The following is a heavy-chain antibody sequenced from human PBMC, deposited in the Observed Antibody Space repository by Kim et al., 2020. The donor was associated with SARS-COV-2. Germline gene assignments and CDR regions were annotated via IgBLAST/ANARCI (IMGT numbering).Heavy chain of an antibody. CDR2: FDPEDGET. J-gene: IGHJ3*02. D-gene: IGHD4-17*01. CDR3: ATGFRGPSGRRTTVTTNDAFDI. V-gene: IGHV1-24*01. Sequence: ASVKVSCKLSGYTLTELSMHWVRQAPGKGLEWMGGFDPEDGETIYAQKFQGRVTMTEDTSTDTAYMELSSLRSEDTAVYYCATGFRGPSGRRTTVTTNDAFDIWGQGTMVTVSS. CDR1: GYTLTELS.